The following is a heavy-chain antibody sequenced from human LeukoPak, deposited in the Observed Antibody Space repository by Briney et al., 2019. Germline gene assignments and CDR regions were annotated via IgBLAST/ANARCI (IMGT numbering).Heavy chain of an antibody. CDR2: IYHSGST. V-gene: IGHV4-38-2*02. CDR1: GYSISSGYY. Sequence: SETLSLTCAVSGYSISSGYYWGWIRQPPGKGLEWIGTIYHSGSTYYNPSLKSRVTTSVDTSKNQFSLKLSSVTAADTAVYYCARDRPGGGGASDYWGQGTLVTVSS. CDR3: ARDRPGGGGASDY. J-gene: IGHJ4*02. D-gene: IGHD2-15*01.